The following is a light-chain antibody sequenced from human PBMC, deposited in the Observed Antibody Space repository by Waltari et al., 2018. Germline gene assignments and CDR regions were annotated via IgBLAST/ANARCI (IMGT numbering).Light chain of an antibody. CDR1: NSNIGRND. Sequence: QSVLTQPPSASGTPGQRVTISCSGSNSNIGRNDVNGYQQLPEPAPKLLIYIDNQRPSGVPDRFPGSKSGTSASLAISGLQSEDEAVYHCATWDDSLNAWVFGGGTKVTVL. V-gene: IGLV1-44*01. CDR3: ATWDDSLNAWV. J-gene: IGLJ3*02. CDR2: IDN.